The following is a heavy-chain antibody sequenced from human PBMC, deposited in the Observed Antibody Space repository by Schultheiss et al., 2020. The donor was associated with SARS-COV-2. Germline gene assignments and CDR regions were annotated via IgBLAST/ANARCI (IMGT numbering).Heavy chain of an antibody. CDR2: ISWNSGSI. D-gene: IGHD2-15*01. Sequence: GGSLRLSFAASGFTFSSYSMNWVRQAPGKGLEWVSGISWNSGSIGYADSVKGRFTISRDNAKNSLYLQMNSLRAEDTALYYCAKDGDCSGGSCYLSYYFDYWGQGTLVTVSS. V-gene: IGHV3-9*01. J-gene: IGHJ4*02. CDR3: AKDGDCSGGSCYLSYYFDY. CDR1: GFTFSSYS.